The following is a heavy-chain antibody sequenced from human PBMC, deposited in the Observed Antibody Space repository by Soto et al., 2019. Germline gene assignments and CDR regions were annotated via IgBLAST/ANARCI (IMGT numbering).Heavy chain of an antibody. V-gene: IGHV3-23*01. CDR1: GFTFSSYA. D-gene: IGHD6-19*01. CDR3: AKDQESSGWFTSDY. Sequence: PGGSLRLSCAASGFTFSSYAMSWVRQAPGKGLEWVSAISGSGGSTYYADSVKGRFTISRDNSKNTLYLQMNSLRAEDTAVYYCAKDQESSGWFTSDYWGQGTLVTVSS. CDR2: ISGSGGST. J-gene: IGHJ4*02.